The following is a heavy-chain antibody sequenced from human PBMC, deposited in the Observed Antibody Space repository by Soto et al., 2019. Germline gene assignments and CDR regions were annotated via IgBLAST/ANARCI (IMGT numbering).Heavy chain of an antibody. Sequence: GSLRLSCAAPGFTFSSYGMQWVRQAPGKGLEWVAVISYDGSNKYYADSVKGRFTISRDNSKNTLYLQMNSLRAEDTAVYYCANFFRSGWYYYYYGMDVWGQGTTVTVSS. D-gene: IGHD2-15*01. CDR3: ANFFRSGWYYYYYGMDV. V-gene: IGHV3-30*18. CDR1: GFTFSSYG. CDR2: ISYDGSNK. J-gene: IGHJ6*02.